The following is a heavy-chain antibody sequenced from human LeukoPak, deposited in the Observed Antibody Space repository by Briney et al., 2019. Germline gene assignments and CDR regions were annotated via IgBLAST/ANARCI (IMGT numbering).Heavy chain of an antibody. D-gene: IGHD6-19*01. CDR3: AKGEQWLADFDAFDI. CDR1: GFTFSRYG. CDR2: ISGSDGPT. J-gene: IGHJ3*02. Sequence: GGSLRLSCVASGFTFSRYGMTWVRKTPGKGLEWASTISGSDGPTYYADSVKGRFTISRDNSKNTLYLQMNSLRAEDTAVYYCAKGEQWLADFDAFDIWGQGTMVTVSS. V-gene: IGHV3-23*01.